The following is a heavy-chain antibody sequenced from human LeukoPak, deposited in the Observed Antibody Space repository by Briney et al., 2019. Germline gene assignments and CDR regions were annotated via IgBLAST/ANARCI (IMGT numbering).Heavy chain of an antibody. CDR2: IWYDGSNK. CDR1: GFTFSSYG. CDR3: ARDEGVFQH. Sequence: GRSLRLSCAASGFTFSSYGMHWVRQAPGKGLEWVAVIWYDGSNKYYADSVKGRFTISRDNSKNTLYLQMNSLRAEDTAVYYCARDEGVFQHWGQGTLVTVSS. J-gene: IGHJ1*01. V-gene: IGHV3-33*01.